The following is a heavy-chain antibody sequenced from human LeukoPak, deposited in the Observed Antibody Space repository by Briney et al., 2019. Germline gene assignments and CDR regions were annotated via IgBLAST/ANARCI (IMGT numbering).Heavy chain of an antibody. CDR3: ARELLTDDAFDI. D-gene: IGHD1-26*01. CDR1: GYTFTSYG. CDR2: ISAYNGNT. V-gene: IGHV1-18*01. J-gene: IGHJ3*02. Sequence: ASVKVSCKASGYTFTSYGISWVQQAPGQGLEWMGWISAYNGNTNYAQKLQGRVTMTTDTSTSTAYMELRSLRSDDTAVYYCARELLTDDAFDIWGQGTMVTVSS.